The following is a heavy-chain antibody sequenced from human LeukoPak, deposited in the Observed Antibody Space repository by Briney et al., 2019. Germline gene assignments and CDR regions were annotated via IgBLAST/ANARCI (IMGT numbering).Heavy chain of an antibody. CDR1: GYTFTGYY. CDR2: INPNSGGT. V-gene: IGHV1-2*06. D-gene: IGHD5-12*01. CDR3: ARVGGATIYYYYMDV. Sequence: ASVKVSCKASGYTFTGYYMHWVRQAPGQGLEWMGRINPNSGGTNYAQKFQGRVTMTRDTSISTACMELSRLRSDDTAVYYCARVGGATIYYYYMDVWGKGTTVTVSS. J-gene: IGHJ6*03.